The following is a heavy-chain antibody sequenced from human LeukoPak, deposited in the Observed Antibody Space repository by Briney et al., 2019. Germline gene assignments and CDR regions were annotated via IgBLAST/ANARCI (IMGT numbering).Heavy chain of an antibody. CDR1: GDSVSSNSAA. CDR2: TYYRSKWYN. D-gene: IGHD3-22*01. CDR3: ARVYYYDSSGYYYPSGNWFDP. J-gene: IGHJ5*02. Sequence: SQTLSLTCAISGDSVSSNSAAWNWIRQSPSRGLEGLGRTYYRSKWYNDYAVSVKSRITINPDTSKNQFSLQLNSVTPEDTAVYYCARVYYYDSSGYYYPSGNWFDPWGQGTLVTVSS. V-gene: IGHV6-1*01.